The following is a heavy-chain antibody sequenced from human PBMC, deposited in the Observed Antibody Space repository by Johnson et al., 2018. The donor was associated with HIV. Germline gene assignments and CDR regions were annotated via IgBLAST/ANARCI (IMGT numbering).Heavy chain of an antibody. Sequence: QVQLVESGGGLVKPGGSLRLSCAASGFTFSDYDMSWIRKAPGNGLDRVSFISSSGSTVYYAEPVKGRFTISRDNAKNSLYLQMNSLRAEDTAVYYCARGTPWVAFDIWGQGTMVTVSS. D-gene: IGHD3-16*01. CDR1: GFTFSDYD. V-gene: IGHV3-11*04. CDR2: ISSSGSTV. CDR3: ARGTPWVAFDI. J-gene: IGHJ3*02.